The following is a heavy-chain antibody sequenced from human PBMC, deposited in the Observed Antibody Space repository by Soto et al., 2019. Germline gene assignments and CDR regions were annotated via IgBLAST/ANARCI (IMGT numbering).Heavy chain of an antibody. CDR1: GFSFSAYA. Sequence: EVQFLDSGGGLVQPGGSLRLSCAASGFSFSAYAMSWVRQAPGKGLEWVSSISGRGDTTYYADSVKGRFTISRDNSKNALYLQMSTLRADDTAVYFCAKVQIAVAANGYGFDYWGQGTQVTVSS. D-gene: IGHD6-19*01. J-gene: IGHJ4*02. CDR3: AKVQIAVAANGYGFDY. CDR2: ISGRGDTT. V-gene: IGHV3-23*01.